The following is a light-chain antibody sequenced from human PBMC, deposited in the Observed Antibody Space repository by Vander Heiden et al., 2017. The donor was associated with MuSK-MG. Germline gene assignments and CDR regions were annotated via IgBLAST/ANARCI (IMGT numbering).Light chain of an antibody. V-gene: IGLV1-51*01. Sequence: QSVLTQPPSVSPAPVQTVTISCSGSSSNIGNNYVYWYQQLPGTAPKLLLYDNNKRPSGIPDRFSGSKSGTSATLGITGLQTGDEADYYCGTWDSSLSGVVFGGGTKLTVL. CDR3: GTWDSSLSGVV. CDR2: DNN. J-gene: IGLJ2*01. CDR1: SSNIGNNY.